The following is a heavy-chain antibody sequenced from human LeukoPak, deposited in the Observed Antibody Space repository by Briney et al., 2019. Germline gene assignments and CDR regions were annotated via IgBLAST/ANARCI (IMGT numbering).Heavy chain of an antibody. CDR1: GYIFTTYW. V-gene: IGHV5-51*01. J-gene: IGHJ4*02. CDR3: ARGTRGYSYYEFYFHY. D-gene: IGHD5-18*01. CDR2: IYPGDSDT. Sequence: GESLKISCKASGYIFTTYWIGWVRQMPGKGLEWMGIIYPGDSDTRYSPSFQGQVTISADKSSYTAYLQWRSLKASDTAMYYCARGTRGYSYYEFYFHYWGQGTLVTVSS.